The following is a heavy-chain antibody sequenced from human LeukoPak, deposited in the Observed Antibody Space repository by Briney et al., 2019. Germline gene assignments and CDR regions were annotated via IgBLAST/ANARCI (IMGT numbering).Heavy chain of an antibody. D-gene: IGHD4-23*01. CDR3: AKDGGPAHLDAFDI. CDR1: GFTFSSYG. CDR2: IWYDGSNK. Sequence: GGSLRLSCAASGFTFSSYGMHWVRQAPGKGLEWVAVIWYDGSNKYYADSVKGRFTISRDNSKNTLYLQMNSLRAEDTAVYYCAKDGGPAHLDAFDIWGQGTMVTGSS. J-gene: IGHJ3*02. V-gene: IGHV3-33*06.